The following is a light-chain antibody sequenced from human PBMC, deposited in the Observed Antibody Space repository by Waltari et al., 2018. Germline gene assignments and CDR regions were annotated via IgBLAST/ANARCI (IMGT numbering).Light chain of an antibody. J-gene: IGLJ2*01. CDR1: SSDVGGYNY. V-gene: IGLV2-11*01. CDR2: EVN. Sequence: QSALTQPRSVSGSPGQSVTISCTGTSSDVGGYNYVSWYQQLPGKAPTLIVYEVNKRPPGVPDRFSGSKSGNTASLTISGLQAEDEADYYCCSYAGSYTFGVFGGGTKVTVL. CDR3: CSYAGSYTFGV.